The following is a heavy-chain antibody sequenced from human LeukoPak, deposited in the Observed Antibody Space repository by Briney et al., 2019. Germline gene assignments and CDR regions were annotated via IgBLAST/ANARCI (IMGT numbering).Heavy chain of an antibody. D-gene: IGHD3-22*01. V-gene: IGHV4-59*11. CDR2: IYYSGST. CDR3: ARGPTDYYDSSGYYHYFDY. J-gene: IGHJ4*02. Sequence: SETLSLTCTVSGGSISSHYWSWIRQPPGKGLEGIGYIYYSGSTNYNPSLKSRVTISVDTSKHQFSLKLSSVTAADTAVYYCARGPTDYYDSSGYYHYFDYWGQGTLVTVSS. CDR1: GGSISSHY.